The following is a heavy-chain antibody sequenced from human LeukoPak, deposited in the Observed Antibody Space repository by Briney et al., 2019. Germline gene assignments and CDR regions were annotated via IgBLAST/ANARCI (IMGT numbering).Heavy chain of an antibody. CDR1: GFTFRSYA. D-gene: IGHD1-26*01. J-gene: IGHJ5*02. CDR3: AKGPHSYRDLNH. V-gene: IGHV3-23*01. Sequence: PGGSLRLSCAVSGFTFRSYAMTWVRQAPGEGLEWVSTISGSGGNTYYSDSVMGRFTISRDNARNTLFLQIDSLRLEDTAIYYCAKGPHSYRDLNHWGRGTLVTVSS. CDR2: ISGSGGNT.